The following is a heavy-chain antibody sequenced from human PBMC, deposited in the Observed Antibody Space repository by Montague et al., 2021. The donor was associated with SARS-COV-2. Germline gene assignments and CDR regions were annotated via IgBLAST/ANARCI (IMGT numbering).Heavy chain of an antibody. D-gene: IGHD3-22*01. CDR2: IYYSGST. V-gene: IGHV4-39*07. CDR1: GGAISSSSYY. CDR3: ARDTRITMLVVVNRYGMDG. J-gene: IGHJ6*02. Sequence: SETLSLTCTVSGGAISSSSYYWGWIRQPPGKGLEWIGSIYYSGSTYYNPSLKSRVTISVDTSKNQFSLKLSSVTAADTAVYYCARDTRITMLVVVNRYGMDGWGQGTTSTVS.